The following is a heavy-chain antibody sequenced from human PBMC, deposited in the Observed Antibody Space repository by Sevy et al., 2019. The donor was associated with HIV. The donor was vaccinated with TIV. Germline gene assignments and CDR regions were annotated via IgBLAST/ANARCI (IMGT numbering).Heavy chain of an antibody. J-gene: IGHJ5*01. CDR2: IWYDGRTE. CDR1: GFTFRSFS. Sequence: GGSLRLSCVASGFTFRSFSMHWVSQAPGKGLEWVAAIWYDGRTERYADSVQGRFTISRDNSKKTLHLQMNSLRAEDTALYYCARDAARVIVPTAGFDSWGQGTLVTVSS. V-gene: IGHV3-33*01. D-gene: IGHD1-1*01. CDR3: ARDAARVIVPTAGFDS.